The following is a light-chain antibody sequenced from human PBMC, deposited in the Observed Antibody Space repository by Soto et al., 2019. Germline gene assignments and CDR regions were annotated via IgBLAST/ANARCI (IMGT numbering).Light chain of an antibody. CDR1: KLGDKY. Sequence: ELTQPPSVSVSPGQTASITCSADKLGDKYACWYQQKPGQSPVLVIYHDTKRPSGIPERFSGSNSGNTATLTISGTQAMDEADYYCQAWDSSTLYVFGTGTKVTVL. CDR2: HDT. J-gene: IGLJ1*01. V-gene: IGLV3-1*01. CDR3: QAWDSSTLYV.